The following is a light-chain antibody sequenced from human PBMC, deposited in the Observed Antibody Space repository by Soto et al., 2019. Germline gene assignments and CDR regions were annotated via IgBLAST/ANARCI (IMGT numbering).Light chain of an antibody. Sequence: SYELTQPLSVSVAPGKTARITCGGNNIGSKSVHWYQQKPGQAPVLVIYYDSDRPSGIPERFSGSNSGNTATLTISRVEAGDEADYYCQVWDSSSDHHVVFGGGTKVTVL. CDR3: QVWDSSSDHHVV. V-gene: IGLV3-21*04. J-gene: IGLJ2*01. CDR1: NIGSKS. CDR2: YDS.